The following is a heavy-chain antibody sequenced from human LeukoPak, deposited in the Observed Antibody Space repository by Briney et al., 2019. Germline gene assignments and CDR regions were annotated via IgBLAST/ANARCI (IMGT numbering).Heavy chain of an antibody. J-gene: IGHJ4*02. D-gene: IGHD3-22*01. CDR2: IYTSGST. CDR3: ARHGLMGDSSGSFDD. Sequence: SETLSLTCTVSGGSISSYYWSWIRQPPGEGRGWVGYIYTSGSTNYTPSLKSRVTISVPTTKNQFCLKLNSVTAETTAVYYCARHGLMGDSSGSFDDWGQGTLVTVSS. CDR1: GGSISSYY. V-gene: IGHV4-4*09.